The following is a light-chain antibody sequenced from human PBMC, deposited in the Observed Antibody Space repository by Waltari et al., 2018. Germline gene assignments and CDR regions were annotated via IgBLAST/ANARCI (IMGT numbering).Light chain of an antibody. J-gene: IGKJ2*01. CDR3: QQYDNLRT. Sequence: DIQMTQSPSTLSASVGERVSITCRASQNVNSWLAWYHQRPGEAPKLLIYRVSSLASGVPSRFSGSGSGTEFSLTITSLQPDDLGTYYCQQYDNLRTFGQGTKLEI. V-gene: IGKV1-5*03. CDR2: RVS. CDR1: QNVNSW.